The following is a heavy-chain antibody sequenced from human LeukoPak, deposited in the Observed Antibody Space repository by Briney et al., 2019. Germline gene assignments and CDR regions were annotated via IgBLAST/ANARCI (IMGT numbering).Heavy chain of an antibody. CDR2: ISGSGGST. CDR1: GFTFSSYA. Sequence: GGSLRLSCAASGFTFSSYAMSWVRQAPGKGLEWVSAISGSGGSTYYADSVKGRFTISRDNSKNTLYLQMNSLRAEDTAVYYCGKDVYDFWSGYYPHYFDYWGQGTLVTVSS. D-gene: IGHD3-3*01. V-gene: IGHV3-23*01. J-gene: IGHJ4*02. CDR3: GKDVYDFWSGYYPHYFDY.